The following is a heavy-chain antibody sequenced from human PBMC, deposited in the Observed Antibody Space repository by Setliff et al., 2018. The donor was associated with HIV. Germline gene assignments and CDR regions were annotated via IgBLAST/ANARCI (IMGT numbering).Heavy chain of an antibody. CDR1: GSTSSTSYG. CDR2: ISAYNGNT. CDR3: ASVSSSGYSSAFDI. Sequence: ASVKVSCKASGSTSSTSYGISWVRQAPGQGLEWMGWISAYNGNTNYAQKLQGRVTMTTDTSTSTAYMELRSLRSDDTAVYYCASVSSSGYSSAFDIWGQGTMVTVS. D-gene: IGHD3-22*01. J-gene: IGHJ3*02. V-gene: IGHV1-18*01.